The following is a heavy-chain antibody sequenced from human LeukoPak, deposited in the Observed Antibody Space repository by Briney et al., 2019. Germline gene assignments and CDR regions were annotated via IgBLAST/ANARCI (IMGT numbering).Heavy chain of an antibody. J-gene: IGHJ4*02. D-gene: IGHD1-1*01. CDR2: ISGSGSTI. CDR1: GFTFSDYY. CDR3: ARDPELERWAYYFDY. V-gene: IGHV3-11*01. Sequence: GGSLRLSCAASGFTFSDYYMSWIRQAPGKGLEWVSYISGSGSTIYYADSVKGRFTISRDNAKNSLYLQMNSLRAEDTAVYYCARDPELERWAYYFDYWGQGTLVTVSS.